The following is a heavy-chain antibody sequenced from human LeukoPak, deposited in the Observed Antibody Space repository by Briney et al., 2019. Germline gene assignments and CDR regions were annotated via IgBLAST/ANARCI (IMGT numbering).Heavy chain of an antibody. CDR2: ISWNSGSI. D-gene: IGHD6-6*01. Sequence: GGSLRLSCAASGFTFDDYAMHWVRQAPGKGLEWVSGISWNSGSIGYADSVKGRFTISRDNAKNSLYLQMNSLRAEDMALYYCAKGIAARPSTYMDVWGKGTTVTVSS. CDR3: AKGIAARPSTYMDV. CDR1: GFTFDDYA. V-gene: IGHV3-9*03. J-gene: IGHJ6*03.